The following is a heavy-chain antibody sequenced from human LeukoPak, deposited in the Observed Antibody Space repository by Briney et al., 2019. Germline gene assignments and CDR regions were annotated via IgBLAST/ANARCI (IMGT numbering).Heavy chain of an antibody. J-gene: IGHJ3*02. CDR1: GFVYDNYG. D-gene: IGHD4-17*01. Sequence: TGGSLRLSCEGSGFVYDNYGMTWVRQAPGKGLEWVGGINWNGGQILYADSVKGRFTISRDNGKNSLFLQMNSLRAEDTAVYYCVRGAATVNFRAFDIWGQGTMVTVSS. CDR2: INWNGGQI. CDR3: VRGAATVNFRAFDI. V-gene: IGHV3-20*04.